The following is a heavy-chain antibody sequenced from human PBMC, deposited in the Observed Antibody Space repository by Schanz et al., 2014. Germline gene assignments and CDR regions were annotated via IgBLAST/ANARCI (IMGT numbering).Heavy chain of an antibody. Sequence: QVELVESGGGVVQPGRSLRLSCAASGFTFSRHAMHWVRQAAGKGLEWVAAITYDGSNKYYAESVKGRFASSRENDKDTLYLQMNRSRQEEKGVYYCAGDWASGRYYSDYWGQGTLVTVSS. D-gene: IGHD1-26*01. V-gene: IGHV3-30*09. J-gene: IGHJ4*02. CDR2: ITYDGSNK. CDR3: AGDWASGRYYSDY. CDR1: GFTFSRHA.